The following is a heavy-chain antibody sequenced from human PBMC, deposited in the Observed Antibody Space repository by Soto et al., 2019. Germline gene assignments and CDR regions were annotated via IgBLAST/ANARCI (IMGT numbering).Heavy chain of an antibody. V-gene: IGHV1-69*12. D-gene: IGHD3-3*02. CDR1: GGTFRTNA. CDR3: ARDRDRQQLGGNYYYIMDV. Sequence: QVQLVQSGAEVKKPGSSVKISCKASGGTFRTNAFSWVRQAPGQGLEWMGGIIPIFPTPDYAQKFQGRVTITADESTTTTYMELSSLRSEDTAIYYCARDRDRQQLGGNYYYIMDVWGQATTVTVSS. CDR2: IIPIFPTP. J-gene: IGHJ6*02.